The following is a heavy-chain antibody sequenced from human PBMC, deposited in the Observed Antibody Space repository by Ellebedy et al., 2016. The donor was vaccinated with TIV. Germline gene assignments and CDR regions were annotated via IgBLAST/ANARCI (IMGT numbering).Heavy chain of an antibody. D-gene: IGHD6-6*01. CDR2: IIPIFGTA. CDR3: ARGRGGFRAARLDY. V-gene: IGHV1-69*13. CDR1: GGTFSSYA. J-gene: IGHJ4*02. Sequence: SVKVSCXASGGTFSSYAISWVRQAPGQGLEWMGGIIPIFGTANYAQKFQGRVTITADESTSTAYMELSSLRSEDTAVYYCARGRGGFRAARLDYWGQGTLVTVSS.